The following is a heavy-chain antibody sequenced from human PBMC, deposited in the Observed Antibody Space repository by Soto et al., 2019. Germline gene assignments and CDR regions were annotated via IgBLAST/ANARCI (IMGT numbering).Heavy chain of an antibody. Sequence: EVQLVESEGGLVQRGGSPRLSCAAPGFTFNYYWMHWVRQAPGQGLVWVSHIHSDGSSTTYADSVKGRFTISRDNAKNTLYLQMNSLRAEDTAVYYCARGDKGGFDLWGQGTTVTVSS. D-gene: IGHD2-21*02. CDR3: ARGDKGGFDL. V-gene: IGHV3-74*01. CDR1: GFTFNYYW. CDR2: IHSDGSST. J-gene: IGHJ3*01.